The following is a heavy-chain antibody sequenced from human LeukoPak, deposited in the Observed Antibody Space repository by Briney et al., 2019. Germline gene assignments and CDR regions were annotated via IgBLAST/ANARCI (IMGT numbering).Heavy chain of an antibody. Sequence: QPGGSLRLSCAASGFTFSTYWMSWVRQTPAKGLEWVANIKPDGSEKYYGDSVKGRFTISRDNAKNSLYLQMNSLRADDTAVYYSAKRSGWSSGYYDAFDIWGQGTMVTVSS. CDR2: IKPDGSEK. D-gene: IGHD3-22*01. CDR3: AKRSGWSSGYYDAFDI. J-gene: IGHJ3*02. V-gene: IGHV3-7*02. CDR1: GFTFSTYW.